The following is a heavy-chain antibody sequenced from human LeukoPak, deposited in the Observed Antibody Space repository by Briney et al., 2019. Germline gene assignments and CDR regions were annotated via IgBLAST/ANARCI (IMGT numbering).Heavy chain of an antibody. J-gene: IGHJ4*02. CDR2: IYPGDSDT. Sequence: GESLKISCKGFGYNFNIYWIDWVRQMPGKGLEWLGIIYPGDSDTRYSPSFQGHVTFSADKSISTAYLQWNSLRASDTAMYYCARLSTRYCTNGVCPFDYWGQGTLVTVSS. V-gene: IGHV5-51*01. D-gene: IGHD2-8*01. CDR3: ARLSTRYCTNGVCPFDY. CDR1: GYNFNIYW.